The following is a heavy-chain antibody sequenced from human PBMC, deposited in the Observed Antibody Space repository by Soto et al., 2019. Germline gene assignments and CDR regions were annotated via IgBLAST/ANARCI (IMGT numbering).Heavy chain of an antibody. CDR3: ARVCQQLVKHDAFDI. D-gene: IGHD6-13*01. CDR2: IYYSGST. J-gene: IGHJ3*02. V-gene: IGHV4-59*01. CDR1: GGSISSYY. Sequence: SETLSLTCTVSGGSISSYYWSWIRQPPGKGLEWIGYIYYSGSTNYNPSLKSRVTISVDTSKNQFSLKLSSVTAADTAVYYCARVCQQLVKHDAFDIWGQGTMVTVSS.